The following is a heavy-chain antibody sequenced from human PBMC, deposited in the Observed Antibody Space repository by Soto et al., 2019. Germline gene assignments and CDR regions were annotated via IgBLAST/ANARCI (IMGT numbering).Heavy chain of an antibody. J-gene: IGHJ4*02. D-gene: IGHD2-15*01. CDR2: IRKDGVTK. CDR1: GFIFSDYA. CDR3: VRRFRIVDF. V-gene: IGHV3-33*01. Sequence: GVSLRLSCVASGFIFSDYAIHWVRQAPDKGLEWVAVIRKDGVTKDYADSAKGRFTISRDNSKKTVYLQMNSLRVEDTAVYYCVRRFRIVDFRGQRALVTVSS.